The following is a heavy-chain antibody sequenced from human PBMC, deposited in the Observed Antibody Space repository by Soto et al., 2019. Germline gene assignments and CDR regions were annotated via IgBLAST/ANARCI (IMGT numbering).Heavy chain of an antibody. J-gene: IGHJ5*02. V-gene: IGHV5-51*01. CDR1: GYSFTSFW. CDR3: ARLGVVVGSRSAWFDP. D-gene: IGHD2-15*01. Sequence: GESLKISCKGSGYSFTSFWLGWVRQMPGKGLEWMGIIYPGDSDTRYSPSFQGQVTISADKSISTAYLQWSSLKASDTAMYYCARLGVVVGSRSAWFDPWGQGTLVTVSS. CDR2: IYPGDSDT.